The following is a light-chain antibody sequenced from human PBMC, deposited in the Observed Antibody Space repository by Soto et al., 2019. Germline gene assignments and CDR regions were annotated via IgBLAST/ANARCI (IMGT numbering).Light chain of an antibody. Sequence: EIVLPQSPGTLSLSPGERAKLSCRASQSVITRSLAWYQQKPGQAPRLLISGASSRAADIPDRFSGSGSGTDFTLTINRLEPEDFAVYYCQQYDSSPRTVGQETKVE. CDR3: QQYDSSPRT. V-gene: IGKV3-20*01. CDR2: GAS. CDR1: QSVITRS. J-gene: IGKJ1*01.